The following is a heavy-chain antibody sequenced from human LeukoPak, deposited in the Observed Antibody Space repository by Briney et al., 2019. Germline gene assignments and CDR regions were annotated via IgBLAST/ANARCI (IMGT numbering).Heavy chain of an antibody. J-gene: IGHJ6*03. CDR3: ARLSGSSWYDYYYYYMDV. Sequence: SETLSLTCTVSGGSIRRYHWSWIRHPAGQGLGWIGRNYNSGSTNYNPSLKSRVTMSVDTSKNQFSLKLSSVTAADTAVYYCARLSGSSWYDYYYYYMDVWGKGTTVTVSS. CDR1: GGSIRRYH. D-gene: IGHD6-13*01. CDR2: NYNSGST. V-gene: IGHV4-4*07.